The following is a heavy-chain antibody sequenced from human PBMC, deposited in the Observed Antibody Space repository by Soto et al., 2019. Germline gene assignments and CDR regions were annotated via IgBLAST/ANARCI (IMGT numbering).Heavy chain of an antibody. J-gene: IGHJ4*02. CDR3: ARHPGYYDILTGYTTYYFDY. D-gene: IGHD3-9*01. Sequence: SETLSLTCTVSGASISSDDYYWSWIRQPPGGGLEWIGYIYYNGNTYYNPALQSRVTISADASKSQFSLKLSSVTAADTAVYYCARHPGYYDILTGYTTYYFDYWGQGILVTVSS. CDR2: IYYNGNT. CDR1: GASISSDDYY. V-gene: IGHV4-30-4*01.